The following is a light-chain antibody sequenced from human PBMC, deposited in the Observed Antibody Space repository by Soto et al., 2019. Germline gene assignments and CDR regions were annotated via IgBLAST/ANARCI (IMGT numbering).Light chain of an antibody. J-gene: IGLJ1*01. CDR1: SSNIGSNY. CDR3: AAWDDSLSGYV. V-gene: IGLV1-47*01. CDR2: RNN. Sequence: QSVLTQPPSASGTPGQRVTISCSGSSSNIGSNYVYWYQHLPGTAPKLPIYRNNQRPSGVPDRFSGSKSGTSASLATSGLRSEDEADYYCAAWDDSLSGYVFGSGTKVTVL.